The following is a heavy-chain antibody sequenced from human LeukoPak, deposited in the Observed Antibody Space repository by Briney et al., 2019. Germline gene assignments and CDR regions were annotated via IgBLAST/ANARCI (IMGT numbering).Heavy chain of an antibody. CDR3: ARGGSGGGYHYYLDY. Sequence: SDTLSLTCTVSGGSINSHYWMWMRQPPGKAVEWIGFISYSGSTNYNPSLKSRVTISVDTSKNQFSLNLSSVTGADTAVYYCARGGSGGGYHYYLDYWGQGTLVTVSS. J-gene: IGHJ4*02. D-gene: IGHD3-16*02. CDR2: ISYSGST. CDR1: GGSINSHY. V-gene: IGHV4-59*11.